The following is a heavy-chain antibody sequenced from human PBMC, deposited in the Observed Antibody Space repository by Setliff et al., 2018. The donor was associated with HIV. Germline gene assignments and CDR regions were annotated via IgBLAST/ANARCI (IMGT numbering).Heavy chain of an antibody. Sequence: SETLSLTCTVSGTSINSHYWSWIRQTPGKGLQWIGLIYYTGTPTYNPSLEGRITMSVDRSKNQFSLRLTSVTAADTAMYYCARVSSLHPFDPWGQGTLVTVSS. V-gene: IGHV4-59*11. CDR3: ARVSSLHPFDP. CDR1: GTSINSHY. J-gene: IGHJ5*02. CDR2: IYYTGTP.